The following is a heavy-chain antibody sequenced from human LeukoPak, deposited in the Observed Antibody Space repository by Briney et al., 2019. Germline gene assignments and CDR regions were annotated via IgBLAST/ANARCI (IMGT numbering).Heavy chain of an antibody. Sequence: ASVKVSCKTSGYSFILYGISWVRQAPGQGLEWMGWTSAYNGHTVYAQKFQDRVTMTTDTSTTTVYMELRSLISDDTAVYYCVRDEDYGIYVNFDYWGQGTLVTVSS. D-gene: IGHD4-17*01. V-gene: IGHV1-18*01. CDR2: TSAYNGHT. CDR1: GYSFILYG. J-gene: IGHJ4*02. CDR3: VRDEDYGIYVNFDY.